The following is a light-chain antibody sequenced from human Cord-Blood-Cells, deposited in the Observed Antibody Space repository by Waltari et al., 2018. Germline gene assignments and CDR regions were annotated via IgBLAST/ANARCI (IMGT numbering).Light chain of an antibody. CDR3: CSYAGSSTL. V-gene: IGLV2-23*01. J-gene: IGLJ3*02. CDR2: EGS. CDR1: SSDVGSYNL. Sequence: QSALTQPASVSGSPGQSITISCTGTSSDVGSYNLFSWYQQHPGKAPKLMLYEGSKRPSGVSSRFSGSKSGNAASLTSSGLQAEDEADYYCCSYAGSSTLFGGGTKLTVL.